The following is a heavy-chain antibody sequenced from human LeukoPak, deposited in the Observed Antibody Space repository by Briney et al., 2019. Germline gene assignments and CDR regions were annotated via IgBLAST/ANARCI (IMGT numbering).Heavy chain of an antibody. CDR2: ISGSGGST. J-gene: IGHJ1*01. CDR1: GFTFSSYA. CDR3: ANSMVRGVFQN. D-gene: IGHD3-10*01. V-gene: IGHV3-23*01. Sequence: GGSLRLSCAASGFTFSSYAMSWVRQGPGKGLEWVSAISGSGGSTYYADSVKGRFTISRDNSKNTLYLQMNSLRAEDTAVYYCANSMVRGVFQNWGQGTLVTVSS.